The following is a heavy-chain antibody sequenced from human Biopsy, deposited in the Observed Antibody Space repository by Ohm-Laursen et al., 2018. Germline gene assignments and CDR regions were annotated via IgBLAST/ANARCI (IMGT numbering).Heavy chain of an antibody. J-gene: IGHJ6*02. D-gene: IGHD3-22*01. Sequence: SETLSLTCAVYGESFNGYYWSWIRQTPGKGLEWIGEINHSGRTNYNPSLKRRVTISVDTSKNQFSLKVRSVTAADTAVYYCVRGVDYYDPYHYYALDVWGQGTTVTVS. CDR3: VRGVDYYDPYHYYALDV. CDR2: INHSGRT. CDR1: GESFNGYY. V-gene: IGHV4-34*01.